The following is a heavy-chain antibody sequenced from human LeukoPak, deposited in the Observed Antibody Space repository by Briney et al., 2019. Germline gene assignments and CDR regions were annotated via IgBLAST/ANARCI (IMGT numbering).Heavy chain of an antibody. V-gene: IGHV1-2*04. J-gene: IGHJ3*02. Sequence: ASVKVSCTASGYTFTGYYMHWVRQAPGQGLEWMGWINPNSGGTNYAQKFQGWVTMTRDTSISTAYMELGRLRSDDTAVYYCARGVLPAAMRGVGDAFDIWGQGTMVTVSS. CDR2: INPNSGGT. CDR3: ARGVLPAAMRGVGDAFDI. CDR1: GYTFTGYY. D-gene: IGHD2-2*01.